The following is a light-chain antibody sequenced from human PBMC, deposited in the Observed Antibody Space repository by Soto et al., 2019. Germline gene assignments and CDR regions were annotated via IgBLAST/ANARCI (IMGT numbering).Light chain of an antibody. CDR3: QQRADWPT. CDR1: QSVSGY. V-gene: IGKV3-11*01. Sequence: EFVLTQSPATLSLSPGDRATLSCRASQSVSGYLAWYQIKPGQAPRLLIYGASNRVTGIPARFSGSGFGTDFTLTISSLEPEDFAFYYCQQRADWPTFGPGTRVDLK. CDR2: GAS. J-gene: IGKJ3*01.